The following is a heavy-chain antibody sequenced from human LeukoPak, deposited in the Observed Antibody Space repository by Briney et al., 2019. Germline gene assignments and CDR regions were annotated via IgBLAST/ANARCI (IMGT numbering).Heavy chain of an antibody. CDR3: ARAPYSSRAAFDY. Sequence: ASVKVSCKASGGTFSSYAISWVRQAPGQGLEWMGWINPNSGGTNYAQKFQGWVTMTRDTSISTAYMELSRLRSDDTAVYYCARAPYSSRAAFDYWGQGTLVTVSS. V-gene: IGHV1-2*04. CDR1: GGTFSSYA. CDR2: INPNSGGT. J-gene: IGHJ4*02. D-gene: IGHD6-13*01.